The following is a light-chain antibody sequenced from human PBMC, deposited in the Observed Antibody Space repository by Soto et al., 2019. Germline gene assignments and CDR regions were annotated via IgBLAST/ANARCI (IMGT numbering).Light chain of an antibody. CDR1: QNITKY. V-gene: IGKV1-39*01. J-gene: IGKJ1*01. Sequence: DIQMTQSPSSLSASVGARVTITCRASQNITKYLSWYQQKSGKAPKLLVYGASNLQTGVPSRFSGRGSGADFTLTISGLQPDDCATYYWLQSFNDFWTFGPGTKVDI. CDR2: GAS. CDR3: LQSFNDFWT.